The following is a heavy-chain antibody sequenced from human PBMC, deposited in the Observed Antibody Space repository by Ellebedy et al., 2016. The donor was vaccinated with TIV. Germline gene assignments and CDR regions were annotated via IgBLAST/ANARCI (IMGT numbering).Heavy chain of an antibody. J-gene: IGHJ6*02. CDR1: GYTFTSYA. CDR2: INAGNGNT. Sequence: ASVKVSXXASGYTFTSYAIHWVRQAPGQRLEWMGWINAGNGNTKYSQKFQGRVTITRDTSASTAYMELSSLRSEDTAVYYCARLSGPYDSSGYYPNYYYGMDVWGQGTTVTVSS. D-gene: IGHD3-22*01. CDR3: ARLSGPYDSSGYYPNYYYGMDV. V-gene: IGHV1-3*01.